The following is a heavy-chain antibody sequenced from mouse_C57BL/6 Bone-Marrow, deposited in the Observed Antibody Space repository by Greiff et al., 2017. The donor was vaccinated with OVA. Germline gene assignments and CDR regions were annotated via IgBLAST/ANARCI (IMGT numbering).Heavy chain of an antibody. CDR2: INYDGSST. Sequence: EVHLVESEGGLVQPGSSMKLSCTASGFTFSDYYMAWVRQVPEKGLEWVANINYDGSSTYYLDSLKSRFIISRDNAKNILYLQMSSLKSEDTATYYCAREEGLRYFDYWGQGTTLTVSS. CDR3: AREEGLRYFDY. J-gene: IGHJ2*01. V-gene: IGHV5-16*01. D-gene: IGHD2-4*01. CDR1: GFTFSDYY.